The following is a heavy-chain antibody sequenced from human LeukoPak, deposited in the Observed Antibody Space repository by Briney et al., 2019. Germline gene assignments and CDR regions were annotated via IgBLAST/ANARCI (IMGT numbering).Heavy chain of an antibody. Sequence: PGRSLRLSCADSGFTFSSYAMHWVRQAPGKGREGVAVISYDGSNKYYADSVRGRFTISRDNSKNTLYLQMNSLRAYDTAVYYCARDGEMAIITRLFDSWGQGTLVTVSS. V-gene: IGHV3-30*01. J-gene: IGHJ4*02. CDR2: ISYDGSNK. CDR3: ARDGEMAIITRLFDS. CDR1: GFTFSSYA. D-gene: IGHD5-24*01.